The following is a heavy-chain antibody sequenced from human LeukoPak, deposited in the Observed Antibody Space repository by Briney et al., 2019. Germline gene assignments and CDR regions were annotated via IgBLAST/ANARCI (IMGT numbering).Heavy chain of an antibody. CDR3: AYSGSYGHLGY. CDR2: IYYSGST. CDR1: GGSISSGGYY. V-gene: IGHV4-31*03. D-gene: IGHD1-26*01. Sequence: ASETLSLTCTVSGGSISSGGYYWRWIRQHPGKGLEWIGYIYYSGSTYYNPSLKSRVTISVDTSKNQFSLKLSSVTAADTAVYYCAYSGSYGHLGYWGQGIPVTVSS. J-gene: IGHJ4*02.